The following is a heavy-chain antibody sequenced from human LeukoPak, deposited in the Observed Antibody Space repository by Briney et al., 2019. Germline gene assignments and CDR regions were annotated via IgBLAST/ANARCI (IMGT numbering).Heavy chain of an antibody. J-gene: IGHJ4*02. CDR3: ARASDYYESDY. D-gene: IGHD3-22*01. CDR2: IIPMYRTA. Sequence: GASVKVSCKASGGIISTYAISWVRQAPGQGLECRGGIIPMYRTANYAQKFQGRITITTDESTSTAYMELRSLRSDDTAVYYCARASDYYESDYWGQGTLVTVSS. CDR1: GGIISTYA. V-gene: IGHV1-69*05.